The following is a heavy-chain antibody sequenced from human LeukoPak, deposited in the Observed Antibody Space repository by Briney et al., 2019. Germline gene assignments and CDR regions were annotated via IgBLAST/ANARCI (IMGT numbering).Heavy chain of an antibody. Sequence: PGGSLRLSCATSGFIFSSYSMNWVRQAPGKGLEWVSSINSGSSYIYYADSVRGRFSISRDNAKNSLYLQMNSLRAEDTAVYYCARDGGSPYYSRSWYADYWGQGILVTVSS. CDR2: INSGSSYI. V-gene: IGHV3-21*01. J-gene: IGHJ4*02. CDR1: GFIFSSYS. CDR3: ARDGGSPYYSRSWYADY. D-gene: IGHD6-13*01.